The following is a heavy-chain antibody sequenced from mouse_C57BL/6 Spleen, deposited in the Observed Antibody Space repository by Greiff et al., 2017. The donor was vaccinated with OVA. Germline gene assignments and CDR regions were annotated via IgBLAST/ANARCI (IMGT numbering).Heavy chain of an antibody. Sequence: VKLMESGPELVKPGASVKISCKASGYAFSSSWMNWVKQRPGKGLEWIGRIYPGDGDTNYNGKFKGKATLTADKSSSTAYMQLSSLTSEDSAVYFCARVELTGSYWYFDVWGTGTTVTVSS. J-gene: IGHJ1*03. V-gene: IGHV1-82*01. CDR3: ARVELTGSYWYFDV. CDR2: IYPGDGDT. CDR1: GYAFSSSW. D-gene: IGHD4-1*01.